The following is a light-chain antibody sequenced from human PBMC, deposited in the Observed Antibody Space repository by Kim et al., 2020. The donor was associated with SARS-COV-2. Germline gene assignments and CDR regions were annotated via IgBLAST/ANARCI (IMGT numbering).Light chain of an antibody. J-gene: IGKJ1*01. CDR1: QPISIRF. CDR2: CAA. V-gene: IGKV3-20*01. CDR3: QQYGSSPSCT. Sequence: PGGAAPHPCRSAQPISIRFVAWYPKKTGPASRPRFFCAAPRATGIPDRSSGSGSGTDFTLTIRRLEPGYLAVYYCQQYGSSPSCTFGQGTKVDIK.